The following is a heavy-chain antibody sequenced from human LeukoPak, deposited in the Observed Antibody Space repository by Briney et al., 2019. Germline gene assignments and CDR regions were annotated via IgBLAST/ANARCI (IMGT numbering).Heavy chain of an antibody. J-gene: IGHJ4*02. Sequence: GGSLRLSCAASGFTFSSYSMNWVRQTPGKGLDWVSSISSSSSYIYYADSVKGRFTISRDNAKNSLYLQMNSLRAEDTAVYYCARRPFRGLRWGYNFDYWGQGTLVTVSS. CDR3: ARRPFRGLRWGYNFDY. D-gene: IGHD5-24*01. CDR1: GFTFSSYS. CDR2: ISSSSSYI. V-gene: IGHV3-21*01.